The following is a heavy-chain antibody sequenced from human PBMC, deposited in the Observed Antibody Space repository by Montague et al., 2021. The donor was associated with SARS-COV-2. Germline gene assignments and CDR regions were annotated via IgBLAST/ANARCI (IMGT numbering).Heavy chain of an antibody. J-gene: IGHJ6*02. V-gene: IGHV4-39*01. CDR3: ARLVETYYYYYGMDV. D-gene: IGHD4-23*01. CDR1: GGSISSSSYY. CDR2: IYYSGST. Sequence: SETLSLTCTVSGGSISSSSYYWGWIRQPPGKGLEWIGSIYYSGSTYYNPSLKSRVTISVDTSKNQFSLKLISVTAADTALYYCARLVETYYYYYGMDVWGQGTMVTVSS.